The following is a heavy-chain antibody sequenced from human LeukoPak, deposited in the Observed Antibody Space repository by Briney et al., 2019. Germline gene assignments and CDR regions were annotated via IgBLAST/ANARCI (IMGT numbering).Heavy chain of an antibody. V-gene: IGHV4-4*07. CDR1: GGSISSYY. Sequence: SETLSLTCTVSGGSISSYYWSWIRQPAGKGLEWIGRIYTSGSTNYNPSLKSRVTMSVDTSKNQFSLMLSSVTAADTAVYYCARDNSDDSSGYYYYYYYMDVWGKGTTVTISS. J-gene: IGHJ6*03. CDR3: ARDNSDDSSGYYYYYYYMDV. CDR2: IYTSGST. D-gene: IGHD3-22*01.